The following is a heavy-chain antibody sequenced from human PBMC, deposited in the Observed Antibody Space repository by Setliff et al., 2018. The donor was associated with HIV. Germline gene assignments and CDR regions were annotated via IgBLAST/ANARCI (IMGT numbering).Heavy chain of an antibody. D-gene: IGHD2-21*02. CDR3: ASQGSGDYYLFDY. J-gene: IGHJ4*02. CDR1: GFTFSNAW. CDR2: IQSKTDGGAT. V-gene: IGHV3-15*01. Sequence: GSLRLSCAASGFTFSNAWMSWVRQAPGKGLEWVGRIQSKTDGGATDYAAPVKGRFTISRDNAKNTLYLQLNTLRAEDTALYYCASQGSGDYYLFDYWGQGTLVTVSS.